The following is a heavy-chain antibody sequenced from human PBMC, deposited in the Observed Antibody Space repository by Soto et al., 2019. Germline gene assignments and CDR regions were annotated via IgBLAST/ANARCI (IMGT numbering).Heavy chain of an antibody. CDR1: GYTFTSYD. J-gene: IGHJ6*02. D-gene: IGHD5-18*01. CDR3: ARDRTDTATQSDHYYYYGMDV. CDR2: MNPNSGNT. Sequence: ASVKVSCKASGYTFTSYDINWVRQATGQGLEWMGWMNPNSGNTGYAQKFQGRVTMTRNTSISTAYMELNSLRAEDTAVYYCARDRTDTATQSDHYYYYGMDVWGQGTTVTVSS. V-gene: IGHV1-8*01.